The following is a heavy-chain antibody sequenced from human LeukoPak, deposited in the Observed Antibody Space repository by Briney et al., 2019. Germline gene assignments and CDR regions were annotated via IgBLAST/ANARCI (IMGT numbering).Heavy chain of an antibody. CDR2: MQSGGST. CDR3: ARDGGAGWYFDL. CDR1: GVPPTSKY. Sequence: GCPSPSPALSGVPPTSKYISPGPRAPREGVGGGSVMQSGGSTYYADSVKGRFTISRDNSKNTLYLQMNSLRVEDTAVYYCARDGGAGWYFDLWGRGTLVTVSS. J-gene: IGHJ2*01. D-gene: IGHD3-16*01. V-gene: IGHV3-53*01.